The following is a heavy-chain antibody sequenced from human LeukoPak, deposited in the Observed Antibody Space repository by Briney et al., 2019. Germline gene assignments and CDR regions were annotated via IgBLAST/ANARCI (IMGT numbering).Heavy chain of an antibody. CDR2: ISYDGTTK. CDR1: GFTFRTYG. D-gene: IGHD3-10*01. Sequence: GGSLRLSCGVSGFTFRTYGMHWVRQAPGKGLEWVSIISYDGTTKDYTDSVKGRFTISRDNSKNTLYLQMTSLRTEDTAVYYCARGVETSTTGELPYYFDYWGQGTLVTVSS. CDR3: ARGVETSTTGELPYYFDY. V-gene: IGHV3-30*03. J-gene: IGHJ4*02.